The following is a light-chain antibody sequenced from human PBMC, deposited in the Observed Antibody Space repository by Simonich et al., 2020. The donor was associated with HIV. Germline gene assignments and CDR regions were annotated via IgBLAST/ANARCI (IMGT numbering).Light chain of an antibody. CDR1: QSLLHTDGKTY. CDR3: MQSIQLPLT. Sequence: DIVLTQTPLSLSVTPGQPASISCRSSQSLLHTDGKTYLYWYLQKQGQSPRLLIYAVSTRFSGVPDRFSGSGSGTHFTLKIGRVEAEDVGVYYCMQSIQLPLTFGGGTKVEIK. J-gene: IGKJ4*01. CDR2: AVS. V-gene: IGKV2D-29*02.